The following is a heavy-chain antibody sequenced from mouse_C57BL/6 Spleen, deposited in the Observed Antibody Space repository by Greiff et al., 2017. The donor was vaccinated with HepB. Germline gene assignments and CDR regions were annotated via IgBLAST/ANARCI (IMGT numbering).Heavy chain of an antibody. J-gene: IGHJ2*01. CDR2: ISSGGSYT. V-gene: IGHV5-6*01. Sequence: EVKVVESGGDLVKPGGSLKLSCAASGFTFSSYGMSWVRQTPDKRLEWVATISSGGSYTYYPDSVKGRFTISRDNAKNTLYLQMSSLKSEDTAMYYCARVDDGSFYFDYWGQGTTLTVSS. CDR3: ARVDDGSFYFDY. CDR1: GFTFSSYG. D-gene: IGHD3-2*01.